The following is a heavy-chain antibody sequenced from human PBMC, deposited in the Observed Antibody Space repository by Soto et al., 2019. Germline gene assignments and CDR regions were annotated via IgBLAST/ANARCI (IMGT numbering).Heavy chain of an antibody. V-gene: IGHV3-30*18. CDR3: AKIRGTMIVVVNSFDY. Sequence: GGSLRLSCAASGFTFSSYGMHWVRQAPGKGLEWVALISYDGNNKYYADSVKGRFTISRDNSKNTLYLQMNSLRTEDTAVYFCAKIRGTMIVVVNSFDYWGQGTLVTVSS. D-gene: IGHD3-22*01. J-gene: IGHJ4*02. CDR1: GFTFSSYG. CDR2: ISYDGNNK.